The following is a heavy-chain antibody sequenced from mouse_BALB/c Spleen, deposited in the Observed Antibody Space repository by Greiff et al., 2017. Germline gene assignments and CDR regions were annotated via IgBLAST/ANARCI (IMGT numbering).Heavy chain of an antibody. CDR3: ARYKRLRLRRDYAVDY. CDR2: ISSGSSTI. J-gene: IGHJ4*01. D-gene: IGHD3-2*02. CDR1: GFTFSSFG. Sequence: EVMLVESGGGLVQPGGSRKLSCAASGFTFSSFGMHWVRQAPEKGLEWVAYISSGSSTIYYADTVKGRFTISRDKLKNTQFLQMNSLRSEGTAMYYCARYKRLRLRRDYAVDYWGQGTSVTVSA. V-gene: IGHV5-17*02.